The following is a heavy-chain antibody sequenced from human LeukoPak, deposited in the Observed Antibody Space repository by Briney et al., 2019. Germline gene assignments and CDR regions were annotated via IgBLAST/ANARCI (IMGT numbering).Heavy chain of an antibody. CDR2: ISSSSSTI. CDR1: GFTFSSYS. V-gene: IGHV3-48*01. D-gene: IGHD1-1*01. J-gene: IGHJ3*02. CDR3: AREGERHAFDI. Sequence: GGSLRLSCAASGFTFSSYSMNWVRQAPGKGLEWVSYISSSSSTIYYADSVKGRFTISRANAKNSLYLQMNSLRAEDTAVYYCAREGERHAFDIWGQGTMVTVSS.